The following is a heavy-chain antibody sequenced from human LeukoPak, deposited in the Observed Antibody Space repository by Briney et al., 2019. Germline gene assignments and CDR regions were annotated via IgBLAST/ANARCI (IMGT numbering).Heavy chain of an antibody. CDR2: ISGSGGST. D-gene: IGHD3-3*01. CDR3: AKDGADFWSGYLNWFDP. J-gene: IGHJ5*02. Sequence: GGSLRLSCAASGFTFSSYAMSWVRQAPGKGLGWVSAISGSGGSTYYADSVKGRFTISRDNSKNTLYLQMNSLRAEDTAVYCCAKDGADFWSGYLNWFDPWGQGTLVTVSS. CDR1: GFTFSSYA. V-gene: IGHV3-23*01.